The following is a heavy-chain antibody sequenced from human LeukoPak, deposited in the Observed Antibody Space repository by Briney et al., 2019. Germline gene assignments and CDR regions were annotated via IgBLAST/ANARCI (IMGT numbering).Heavy chain of an antibody. V-gene: IGHV4-34*01. CDR1: GGSFSVYY. CDR2: INHSGST. CDR3: ARGQGGSYYCYYYYMDV. Sequence: PSETLSLTCAVYGGSFSVYYWSWIRQPPGKGREWIGEINHSGSTNYNPSLKSRVTISVDTPKNQFSLKLSSVTAADTAVYYCARGQGGSYYCYYYYMDVWGKGTTVTV. J-gene: IGHJ6*03. D-gene: IGHD1-26*01.